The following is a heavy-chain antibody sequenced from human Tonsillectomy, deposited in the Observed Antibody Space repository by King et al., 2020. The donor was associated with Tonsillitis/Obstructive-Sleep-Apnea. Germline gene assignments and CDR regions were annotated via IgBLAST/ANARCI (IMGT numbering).Heavy chain of an antibody. CDR2: IYYSGST. J-gene: IGHJ3*02. Sequence: QLQESGPGLVKPSQTLSLTCTVSGGSISSGGYYWSWIRQHPGKGLEWIGYIYYSGSTYYNPSLKSRVTISVDTSKNQFSLKLSSVTAADMAVYYCARGGYFDWLPTPDAFDIWGQGTMVTVSS. D-gene: IGHD3-9*01. V-gene: IGHV4-31*03. CDR1: GGSISSGGYY. CDR3: ARGGYFDWLPTPDAFDI.